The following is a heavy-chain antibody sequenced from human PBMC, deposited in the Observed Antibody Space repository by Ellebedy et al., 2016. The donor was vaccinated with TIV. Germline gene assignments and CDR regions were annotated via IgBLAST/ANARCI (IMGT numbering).Heavy chain of an antibody. V-gene: IGHV3-33*01. CDR3: ARDSGQIGRWLLFDY. J-gene: IGHJ4*02. Sequence: GESLKISCAASGFTFGDYGMHWVRQAPGKGLEWVSVIWYDGSNKYYADSVKGRSTISRDNAKNSLYLQMSSLRDEDTALYYCARDSGQIGRWLLFDYWGQGTLVTVSS. D-gene: IGHD5-24*01. CDR1: GFTFGDYG. CDR2: IWYDGSNK.